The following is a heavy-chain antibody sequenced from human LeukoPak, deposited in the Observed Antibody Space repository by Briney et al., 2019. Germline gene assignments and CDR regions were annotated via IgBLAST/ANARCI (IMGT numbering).Heavy chain of an antibody. CDR1: GYTFTSYD. V-gene: IGHV1-8*01. Sequence: ASVKVSCKASGYTFTSYDINWVRQATGQGLEWMGWMNPNSGNTGYAQKFQGRATMTRNTSISTAYMELSSLRSEDTAVYYCARGRDGYNFLVYWGQGTLVTVSS. CDR2: MNPNSGNT. CDR3: ARGRDGYNFLVY. J-gene: IGHJ4*02. D-gene: IGHD5-24*01.